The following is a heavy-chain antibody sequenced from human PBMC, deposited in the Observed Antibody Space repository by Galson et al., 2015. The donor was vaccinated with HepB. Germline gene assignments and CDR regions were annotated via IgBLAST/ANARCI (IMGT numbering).Heavy chain of an antibody. CDR3: AKGTTDIDS. J-gene: IGHJ4*02. Sequence: SLRLSCAASGFIVKNYGMTWVRQAPGKGLECVSAIGVSAGNTDYADSAKGRFTISRDNSKNTLYLQMNSLRVEDTALYYCAKGTTDIDSWGQGTQVTVSS. CDR2: IGVSAGNT. CDR1: GFIVKNYG. V-gene: IGHV3-23*01. D-gene: IGHD1-1*01.